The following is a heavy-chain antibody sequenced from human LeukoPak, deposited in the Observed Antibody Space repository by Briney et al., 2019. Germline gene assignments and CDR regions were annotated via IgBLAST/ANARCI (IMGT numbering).Heavy chain of an antibody. CDR1: GFTFGSYS. D-gene: IGHD2/OR15-2a*01. Sequence: GGSLRLSCAASGFTFGSYSMNWVRQAPGKGLEWVSYISSSSTTINYAESVKGRFTISRDNAKDSMYLQMNSLRAEDTAVYYCVRDLDSIAFFWGQGTLVTVSS. CDR3: VRDLDSIAFF. V-gene: IGHV3-48*01. CDR2: ISSSSTTI. J-gene: IGHJ4*02.